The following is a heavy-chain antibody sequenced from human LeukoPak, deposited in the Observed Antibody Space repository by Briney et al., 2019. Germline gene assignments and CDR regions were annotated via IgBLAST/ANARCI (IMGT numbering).Heavy chain of an antibody. CDR3: ARVTNSGWYYFDY. CDR2: INPNSGGT. J-gene: IGHJ4*02. V-gene: IGHV1-2*02. D-gene: IGHD6-19*01. Sequence: ASVKVSCKASGNTFTGYYMHWVRQAPGQGLEWMGWINPNSGGTNYAQKFQGRVTMTRDMSISTAYMELSRLRSDDTAVYYCARVTNSGWYYFDYWGQGTLVTVAS. CDR1: GNTFTGYY.